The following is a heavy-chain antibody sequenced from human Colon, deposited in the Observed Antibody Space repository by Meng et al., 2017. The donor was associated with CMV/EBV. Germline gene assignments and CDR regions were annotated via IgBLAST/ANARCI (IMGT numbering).Heavy chain of an antibody. CDR3: TKACGPDRVTGTPGDYYQYYAMDV. J-gene: IGHJ6*02. V-gene: IGHV3-30*02. CDR2: IRYDGATK. Sequence: GESLKISCAASGFIFGSYVMHWVRQAPGKGLEWVSFIRYDGATKSYADSVQGRFTISRDNSKNTLYLQMNSLRPEDTGIYYCTKACGPDRVTGTPGDYYQYYAMDVWGQGTTVTVSS. CDR1: GFIFGSYV. D-gene: IGHD1-1*01.